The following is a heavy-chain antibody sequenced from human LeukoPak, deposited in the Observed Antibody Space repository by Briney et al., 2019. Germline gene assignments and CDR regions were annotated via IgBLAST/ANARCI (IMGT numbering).Heavy chain of an antibody. CDR3: ANPFGYCSSTSSYSVGAFDI. J-gene: IGHJ3*02. CDR1: GGSISSSSYY. Sequence: SETLSLTCTVSGGSISSSSYYWGWIRHPPGKGLEWIGSIYYSGSTYYNPSLKSRVTISVDTSKNQFSLKLSSVTAADTAVYYCANPFGYCSSTSSYSVGAFDILGQGTMVTVSS. V-gene: IGHV4-39*01. CDR2: IYYSGST. D-gene: IGHD2-2*03.